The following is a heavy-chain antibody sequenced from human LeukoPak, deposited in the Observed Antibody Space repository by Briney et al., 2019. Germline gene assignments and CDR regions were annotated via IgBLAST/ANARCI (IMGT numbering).Heavy chain of an antibody. Sequence: WGSLRLSCAASGFTFSSYSMNWVRQAPGKGLEWVSSISSSSSYIYYADSVKGRFTISRDNAKNSLYLQMNSLRAEDTAVYYCAREGGVVVPAAMPFDYWGQGTLVTVSS. V-gene: IGHV3-21*01. D-gene: IGHD2-2*01. CDR1: GFTFSSYS. CDR2: ISSSSSYI. J-gene: IGHJ4*02. CDR3: AREGGVVVPAAMPFDY.